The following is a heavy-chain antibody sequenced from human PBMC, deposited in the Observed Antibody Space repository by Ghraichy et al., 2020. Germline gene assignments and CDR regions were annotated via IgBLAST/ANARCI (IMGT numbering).Heavy chain of an antibody. CDR3: ARHYYYGSGSYSGFDP. V-gene: IGHV4-39*01. Sequence: SETLSLTCTVSGGSISSSSYKWGWIRQPPGKGLEWIGSVYYSGSTHYKPSLKSRVTISVDTSKNQFSLKLSSVTAADTAVYYCARHYYYGSGSYSGFDPWGQGTLVTASS. CDR2: VYYSGST. J-gene: IGHJ5*02. D-gene: IGHD3-10*01. CDR1: GGSISSSSYK.